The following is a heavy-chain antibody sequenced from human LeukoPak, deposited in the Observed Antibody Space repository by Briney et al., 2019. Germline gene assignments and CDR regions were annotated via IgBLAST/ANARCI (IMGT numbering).Heavy chain of an antibody. V-gene: IGHV1-18*01. CDR1: GYTFTSYG. J-gene: IGHJ6*02. CDR3: ARISNWGSSAYGMDV. D-gene: IGHD7-27*01. CDR2: ISAYNGNT. Sequence: AASVKVSCKASGYTFTSYGISWVRQAPGQGLEWMGWISAYNGNTNYAQNLQGRGTLTTDTSTSTAYMELRSLSSDDTAVYYCARISNWGSSAYGMDVWGQGTTVTVSS.